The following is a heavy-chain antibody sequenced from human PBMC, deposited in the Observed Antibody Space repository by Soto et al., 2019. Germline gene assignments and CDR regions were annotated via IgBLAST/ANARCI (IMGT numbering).Heavy chain of an antibody. J-gene: IGHJ6*03. CDR1: GFTFSSYS. Sequence: GGSLRLSCAASGFTFSSYSMNWVRQAPGKGLEWVSSISSSSSYIYYADSVKGRFTISRDNAKNSLYLQMNSLRAEDTAVYYCARGVGGDFPYYYYYMDVWGKGTTVTVSS. V-gene: IGHV3-21*01. CDR2: ISSSSSYI. D-gene: IGHD3-10*01. CDR3: ARGVGGDFPYYYYYMDV.